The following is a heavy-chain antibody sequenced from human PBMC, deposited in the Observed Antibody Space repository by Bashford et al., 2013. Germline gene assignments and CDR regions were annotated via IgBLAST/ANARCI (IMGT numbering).Heavy chain of an antibody. J-gene: IGHJ6*02. CDR3: AGHGGXGQHTAYYFLYGVGV. CDR1: GGSISSGGYY. V-gene: IGHV4-31*03. CDR2: IYYSGST. D-gene: IGHD3-16*01. Sequence: SETLSLTCTVSGGSISSGGYYWSWIRQHPGKGLEWIGHIYYSGSTFYNPSLKIRLTISGDTSKNQFSLKLSSVTAADTAVYYCAGHGGXGQHTAYYFLYGVGVWGQRGHGHR.